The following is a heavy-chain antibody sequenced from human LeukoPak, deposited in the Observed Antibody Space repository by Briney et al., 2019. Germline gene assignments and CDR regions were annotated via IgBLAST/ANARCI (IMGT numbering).Heavy chain of an antibody. Sequence: GASVKVSCKASGGTFSSYAISWVRQAPGQGLEWMGRIIPILGIANYAQKFQGRVTITADKSTSTAYMELSSLRSQDTAVYYCARDRRFDWLLLGLDWGQGTLVTVSS. CDR3: ARDRRFDWLLLGLD. D-gene: IGHD3-9*01. V-gene: IGHV1-69*04. CDR1: GGTFSSYA. CDR2: IIPILGIA. J-gene: IGHJ4*02.